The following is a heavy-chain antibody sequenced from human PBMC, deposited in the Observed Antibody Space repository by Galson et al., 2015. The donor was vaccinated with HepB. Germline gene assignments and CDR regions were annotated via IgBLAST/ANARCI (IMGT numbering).Heavy chain of an antibody. V-gene: IGHV3-30*18. CDR2: ISYDGSNK. Sequence: SLRLSCAASGFIFSSYGMHWVRQAPGKGLEWVAVISYDGSNKLYVDSVKGRFTISRDNSKNTLYLQMNSLRAEDTAVYYCAKGWNDGSGSTEYYFGYWGQGTLVTVSS. J-gene: IGHJ4*02. D-gene: IGHD3-10*01. CDR3: AKGWNDGSGSTEYYFGY. CDR1: GFIFSSYG.